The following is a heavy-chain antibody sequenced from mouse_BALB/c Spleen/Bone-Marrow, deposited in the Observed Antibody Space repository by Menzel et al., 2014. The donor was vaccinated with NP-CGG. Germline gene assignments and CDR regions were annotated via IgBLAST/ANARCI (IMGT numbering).Heavy chain of an antibody. V-gene: IGHV5-12-1*01. J-gene: IGHJ4*01. D-gene: IGHD2-2*01. CDR3: ARQRGYAYAMDY. CDR1: GFAFSGYD. CDR2: ISSGGINT. Sequence: EVKVVESGGGLVKPGGSLKLSCAASGFAFSGYDMSWVRQAPEKRLEWVAYISSGGINTYYPDSVKGRFTISRDNAKNTLYLQMNGLKSEDTAMYYCARQRGYAYAMDYWGQGTSVTVSS.